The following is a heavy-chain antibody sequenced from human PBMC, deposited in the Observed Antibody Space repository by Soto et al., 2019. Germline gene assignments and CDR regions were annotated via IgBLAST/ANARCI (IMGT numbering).Heavy chain of an antibody. CDR2: ILYDGSNK. D-gene: IGHD1-1*01. Sequence: GGSLRLSCAASGFTFSNYGMHWVRQTPGKGLEWVALILYDGSNKYYADSVKGRFTISRDNSKNTLYLQVSGLRAEDTAVYYCAKSRDAYNFYFYYGMDVWGQGTSVTVSS. J-gene: IGHJ6*02. V-gene: IGHV3-30*18. CDR3: AKSRDAYNFYFYYGMDV. CDR1: GFTFSNYG.